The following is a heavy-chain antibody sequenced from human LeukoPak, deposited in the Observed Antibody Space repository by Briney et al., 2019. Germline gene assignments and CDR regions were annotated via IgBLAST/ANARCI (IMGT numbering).Heavy chain of an antibody. Sequence: GGSLRLSCAASGFTVSTNYMSWVRQAPGGGLEWVSVIYNGGTTHYADSVKGRFTISRDHSQNTLYLQMNSLRVEDTAAYYCAREGASSLVRGVIGYWGPGTLVTVSS. CDR2: IYNGGTT. J-gene: IGHJ4*02. D-gene: IGHD3-10*01. V-gene: IGHV3-53*01. CDR1: GFTVSTNY. CDR3: AREGASSLVRGVIGY.